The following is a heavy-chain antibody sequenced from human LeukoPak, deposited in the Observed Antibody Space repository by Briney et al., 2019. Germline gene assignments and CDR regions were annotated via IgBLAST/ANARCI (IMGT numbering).Heavy chain of an antibody. CDR2: IDWNDDK. V-gene: IGHV2-5*01. J-gene: IGHJ5*02. CDR1: GFSLSTVGVG. CDR3: AHSDLGYCSGGSCYDLGYNWFDP. D-gene: IGHD2-15*01. Sequence: SGPTLVKPTQTLTLTCTFSGFSLSTVGVGVGWIRQPPGKALEWLALIDWNDDKRYSPSLKNRLTITKDTSENQVVLIMTNMDPVDTATYYGAHSDLGYCSGGSCYDLGYNWFDPWGQGTLVTVSS.